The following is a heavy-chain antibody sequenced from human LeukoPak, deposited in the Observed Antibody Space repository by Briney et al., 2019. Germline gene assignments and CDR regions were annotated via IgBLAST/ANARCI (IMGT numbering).Heavy chain of an antibody. V-gene: IGHV3-48*03. CDR1: GFTFSSYE. CDR2: ISSTGNTK. CDR3: ARDPSGSTGYFDY. D-gene: IGHD1-26*01. Sequence: GGSLRLSCAASGFTFSSYEMNWVRQTPRKGLEWLSYISSTGNTKKYTDSVKGRFIISRDNAKNSLFLQMNSLRAEDTAVYYCARDPSGSTGYFDYWGQGILVTVSS. J-gene: IGHJ4*02.